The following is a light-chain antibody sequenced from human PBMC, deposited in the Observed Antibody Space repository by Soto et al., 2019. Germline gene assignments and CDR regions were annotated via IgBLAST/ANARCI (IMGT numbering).Light chain of an antibody. Sequence: NVLTQSPGTVALSSGERATLSRRASQSVSSSYLAWYQQKPGQAPRLLMYGASSRATGIPDRFRGSGSGTDFTLTISRLEPEDFAVYYCQQFGGSLTFGGGTKVDIK. CDR3: QQFGGSLT. V-gene: IGKV3-20*01. CDR2: GAS. J-gene: IGKJ4*01. CDR1: QSVSSSY.